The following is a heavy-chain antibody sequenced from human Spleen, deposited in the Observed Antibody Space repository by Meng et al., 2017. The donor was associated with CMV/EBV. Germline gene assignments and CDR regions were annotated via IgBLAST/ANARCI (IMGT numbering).Heavy chain of an antibody. CDR3: ASSKDMTDGMDV. D-gene: IGHD2-15*01. CDR1: GFAFSTYT. CDR2: ISSSSSYI. Sequence: GESLKISCAASGFAFSTYTMNWVRQAPGKGLEWVSSISSSSSYIYYADSLRGRFTISRDNAKNSLYLHMNSLRAEDTAVYYCASSKDMTDGMDVWGQGTTVTVSS. V-gene: IGHV3-21*01. J-gene: IGHJ6*02.